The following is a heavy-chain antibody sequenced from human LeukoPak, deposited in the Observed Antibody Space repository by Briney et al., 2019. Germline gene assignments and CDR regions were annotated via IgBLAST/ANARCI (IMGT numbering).Heavy chain of an antibody. D-gene: IGHD5-18*01. CDR3: ATHNYGPQNRFDP. Sequence: SETLSLTCTVSGGSISSSSYYWGWIRQPPGEGLEWIGAIYYSGSTYYNPSLKSRVTISIDKSKSLFSLKLNSITAADTAVYSCATHNYGPQNRFDPWGQGTLVTVSS. J-gene: IGHJ5*02. V-gene: IGHV4-39*07. CDR1: GGSISSSSYY. CDR2: IYYSGST.